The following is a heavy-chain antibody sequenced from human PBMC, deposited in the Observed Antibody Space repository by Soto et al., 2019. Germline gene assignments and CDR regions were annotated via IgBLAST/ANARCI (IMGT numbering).Heavy chain of an antibody. CDR3: ARETAHGDFDY. J-gene: IGHJ4*02. CDR2: INNVGYT. V-gene: IGHV3-23*01. D-gene: IGHD3-10*01. Sequence: PGGSLRLSCAASGFTFSSYAMSWVRQAPGKGLEWVSTINNVGYTYYADSVRGRFTISRDNSKNTLYLQMNSLGAEDTAVYHCARETAHGDFDYWGQGTQVTVSS. CDR1: GFTFSSYA.